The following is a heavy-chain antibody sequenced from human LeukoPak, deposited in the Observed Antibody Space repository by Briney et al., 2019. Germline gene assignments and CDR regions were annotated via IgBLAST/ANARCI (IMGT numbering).Heavy chain of an antibody. J-gene: IGHJ4*02. CDR3: ASIYDSSGFYPY. CDR2: VNHSGST. CDR1: GGSFSGYY. V-gene: IGHV4-34*01. Sequence: SEALSLTCAVYGGSFSGYYWSWIRQPPGKGLEWIGEVNHSGSTNYNPSLKSRVTISVDTSKNQFSLKLSSVTAADTAVYYCASIYDSSGFYPYWGQGTLVTVSS. D-gene: IGHD3-22*01.